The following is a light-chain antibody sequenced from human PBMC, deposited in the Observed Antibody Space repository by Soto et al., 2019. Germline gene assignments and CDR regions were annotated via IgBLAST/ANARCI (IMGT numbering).Light chain of an antibody. CDR3: SSYPRSSTYV. CDR1: SSDVGGYNY. J-gene: IGLJ1*01. V-gene: IGLV2-14*01. Sequence: QSVLTQPASVSGSPGQSITISCTGTSSDVGGYNYVSWYQQHPGKAPKLMIYEVSNRPSGVSNRFSGSKSGNTASLTISGLQAEDEADYYCSSYPRSSTYVFGNGTKITVX. CDR2: EVS.